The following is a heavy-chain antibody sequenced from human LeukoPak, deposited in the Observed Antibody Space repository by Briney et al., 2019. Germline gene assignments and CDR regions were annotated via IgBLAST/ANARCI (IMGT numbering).Heavy chain of an antibody. Sequence: SESLSLTCTVSGYSISSGYYWGWIRQPPGKWLEWIGSIYHSGSTYYNPSLKSRVTISVDTSKNQFSLKLSSVTAADTAVYYCARDESGYSCGHFDYWGQGTLVTVSS. CDR2: IYHSGST. J-gene: IGHJ4*02. CDR1: GYSISSGYY. V-gene: IGHV4-38-2*02. D-gene: IGHD5-18*01. CDR3: ARDESGYSCGHFDY.